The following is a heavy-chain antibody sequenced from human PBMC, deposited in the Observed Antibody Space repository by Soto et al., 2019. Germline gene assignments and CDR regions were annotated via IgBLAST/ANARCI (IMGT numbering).Heavy chain of an antibody. CDR1: GFNFHDYT. CDR3: AKGGFGGYGMDV. CDR2: ITWDGGSI. D-gene: IGHD6-25*01. Sequence: GGSLRLSCAASGFNFHDYTIHWVRQSPGKGLEWASFITWDGGSIYYADSVKGRFTISRDNSKNSLTLEMNSLRSEDSGVYYCAKGGFGGYGMDVWGQGTTVTVSS. J-gene: IGHJ6*02. V-gene: IGHV3-43*01.